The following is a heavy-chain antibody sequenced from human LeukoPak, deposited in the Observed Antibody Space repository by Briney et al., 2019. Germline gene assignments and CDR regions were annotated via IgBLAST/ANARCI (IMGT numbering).Heavy chain of an antibody. CDR1: GGSFSGYY. J-gene: IGHJ6*03. CDR2: INQSGSI. Sequence: SETLSLTCAVYGGSFSGYYWSWIRQPPGKGLEWIGEINQSGSINYNPSLKSRVTISVDTSKNQFSLKLSSVTAADTAVYYCTRGSIAYYYMDVWGKGTTVTISS. D-gene: IGHD3-22*01. CDR3: TRGSIAYYYMDV. V-gene: IGHV4-34*01.